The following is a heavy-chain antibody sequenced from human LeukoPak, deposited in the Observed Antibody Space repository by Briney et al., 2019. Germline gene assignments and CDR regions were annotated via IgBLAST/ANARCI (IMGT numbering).Heavy chain of an antibody. CDR1: GFTFSSYE. V-gene: IGHV3-48*03. CDR2: ISSSGSTI. CDR3: ALAPMTTVTSFDY. Sequence: GGSLRLSCAASGFTFSSYEMNWVRQAPGKGLEWVPYISSSGSTIYYADSVKGRFTISRDNAKNSLYLQMNSLRAEDTAVYYCALAPMTTVTSFDYWGQGTLVTVSS. J-gene: IGHJ4*02. D-gene: IGHD4-17*01.